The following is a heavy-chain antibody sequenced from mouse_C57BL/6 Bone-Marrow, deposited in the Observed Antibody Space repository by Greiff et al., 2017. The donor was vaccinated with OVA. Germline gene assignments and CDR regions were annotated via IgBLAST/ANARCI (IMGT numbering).Heavy chain of an antibody. J-gene: IGHJ3*01. CDR3: TRGFAY. CDR2: ISFKSDNYAT. CDR1: GFTISNYW. V-gene: IGHV6-3*01. Sequence: EVQLMESGGGFVQPGGSIKLSCAASGFTISNYWMNWVRQSPEQGLEWVAQISFKSDNYATPSAESVKGRFTISRDDSKSSDYLQMSNLRAEDTGIYYCTRGFAYWGQGTLVTVSA.